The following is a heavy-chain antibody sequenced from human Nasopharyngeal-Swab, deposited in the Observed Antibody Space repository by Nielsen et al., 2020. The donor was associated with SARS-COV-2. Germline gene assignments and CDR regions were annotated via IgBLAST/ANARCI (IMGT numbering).Heavy chain of an antibody. V-gene: IGHV4-59*01. CDR3: ARVWGATCLN. D-gene: IGHD1-26*01. Sequence: WIRQPPGKGLEWIGYIYYSGSTNYNPSLKSRVTISVDTSKNQFSLKLSSVTVADTAVYYCARVWGATCLNWGQGTLVTVSS. CDR2: IYYSGST. J-gene: IGHJ4*02.